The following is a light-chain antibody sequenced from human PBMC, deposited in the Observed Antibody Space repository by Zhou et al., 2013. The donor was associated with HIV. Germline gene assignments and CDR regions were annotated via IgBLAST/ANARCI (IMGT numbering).Light chain of an antibody. Sequence: DIQMTQSPSSLSASVGDRVTITCRASQGIKNSLAWYQQKPGEPPKLLIYSASTLQSGVPSRFSGSGSGTDFTLTISSLQPEDVATYFCQNXASVPRTFGQGTKVEIK. CDR2: SAS. V-gene: IGKV1-27*01. J-gene: IGKJ1*01. CDR3: QNXASVPRT. CDR1: QGIKNS.